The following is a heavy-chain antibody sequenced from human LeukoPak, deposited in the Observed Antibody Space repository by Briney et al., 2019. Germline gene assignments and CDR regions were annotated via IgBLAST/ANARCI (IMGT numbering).Heavy chain of an antibody. Sequence: GGPLRLSCAASGFTYYNYTMNWVRQAPGKRLVWVASITGTGGRGGIYYADSVKGRFTISRDNSKNTLYLQMSSLRAEDTAVYHCAKGDRGHCTGAKCYPFDYWGQGTVVTVSS. D-gene: IGHD2-8*02. CDR1: GFTYYNYT. V-gene: IGHV3-23*01. CDR2: ITGTGGRGGI. CDR3: AKGDRGHCTGAKCYPFDY. J-gene: IGHJ4*02.